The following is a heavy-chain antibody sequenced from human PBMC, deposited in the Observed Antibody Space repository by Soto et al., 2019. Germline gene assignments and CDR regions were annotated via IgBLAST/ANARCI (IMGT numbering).Heavy chain of an antibody. CDR2: INHSGST. CDR3: ARVQGFWSGYYVYYYYGMDV. D-gene: IGHD3-3*01. V-gene: IGHV4-34*01. Sequence: PSETLSLTCAVYGGSFSGYYWSWIRQPPGKGLEWIGEINHSGSTTYNPSLKSRVTISVDTSKNQFSLKLSSVTAADTAVYYCARVQGFWSGYYVYYYYGMDVWGQGTTVTV. CDR1: GGSFSGYY. J-gene: IGHJ6*02.